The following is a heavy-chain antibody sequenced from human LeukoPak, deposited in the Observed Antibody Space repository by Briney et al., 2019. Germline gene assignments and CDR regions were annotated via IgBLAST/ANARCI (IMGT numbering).Heavy chain of an antibody. J-gene: IGHJ4*02. Sequence: PGRSLRLSCAASGFTFSSYAMSWVRQAPGKGLEWVSAISGSGGSTYYADSVKGRFTISRDNSKNTLYLQMNSLRAEDTAVYYCAKPLSSGWPRSPLNDWGQGTLVTVSS. V-gene: IGHV3-23*01. D-gene: IGHD6-19*01. CDR3: AKPLSSGWPRSPLND. CDR2: ISGSGGST. CDR1: GFTFSSYA.